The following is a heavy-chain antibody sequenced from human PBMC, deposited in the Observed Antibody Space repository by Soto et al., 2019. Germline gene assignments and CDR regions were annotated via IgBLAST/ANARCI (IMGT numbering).Heavy chain of an antibody. CDR1: GFTVSSNY. J-gene: IGHJ1*01. CDR2: IYAGGST. Sequence: EVQLVESGGGLVQPGGSLRLSCAASGFTVSSNYMSWVRQAPGKGLEWVSVIYAGGSTYYADSVKGRFTISRDNSKNTLYLQMNSLRAEDTAVYYCARGMVRGLYPEYFQHWGQGTLVTVSS. CDR3: ARGMVRGLYPEYFQH. V-gene: IGHV3-66*01. D-gene: IGHD3-10*01.